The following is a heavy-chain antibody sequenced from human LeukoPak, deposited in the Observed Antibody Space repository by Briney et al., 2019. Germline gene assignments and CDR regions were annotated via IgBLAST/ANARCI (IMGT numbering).Heavy chain of an antibody. CDR3: ARGSLAVAGVFDY. D-gene: IGHD6-19*01. J-gene: IGHJ4*02. CDR1: GFTFSSYS. Sequence: GGSLRLPCVASGFTFSSYSMNWVRQAPGKGLEWVSSISSSSSYIYYADSVKGRFTISRDNAKNSLYLQMNSLRAEDTAVYYCARGSLAVAGVFDYWGQGTLVTVSS. V-gene: IGHV3-21*01. CDR2: ISSSSSYI.